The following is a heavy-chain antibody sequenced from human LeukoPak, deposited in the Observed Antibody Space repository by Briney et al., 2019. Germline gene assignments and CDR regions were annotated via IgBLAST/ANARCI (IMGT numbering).Heavy chain of an antibody. V-gene: IGHV1-24*01. CDR1: GYTLTELS. J-gene: IGHJ5*02. CDR2: FDPEDGET. Sequence: ASVKVSCKVSGYTLTELSMHWVRQAPGKGLEWMGGFDPEDGETIYAQKFQGRVTMTEDTSTDTAYMELSSLRSEDTAVYYCARGPRKFSTTDRIAVAGSRWFDPWGQGTLVTVSS. D-gene: IGHD6-19*01. CDR3: ARGPRKFSTTDRIAVAGSRWFDP.